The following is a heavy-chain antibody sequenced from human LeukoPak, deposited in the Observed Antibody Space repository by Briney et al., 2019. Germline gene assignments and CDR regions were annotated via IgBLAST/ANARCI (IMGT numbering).Heavy chain of an antibody. CDR1: GGSISSYY. CDR3: ARHGITPFDY. CDR2: INHSGST. J-gene: IGHJ4*02. V-gene: IGHV4-34*01. Sequence: SETLSLTCTVSGGSISSYYWSWIRQPPGKGLEWIGEINHSGSTNYNPSLKSRVTISVDTSKNQFSLKLSSVTAADTAVYYCARHGITPFDYWGQGTLVTVSS. D-gene: IGHD1-7*01.